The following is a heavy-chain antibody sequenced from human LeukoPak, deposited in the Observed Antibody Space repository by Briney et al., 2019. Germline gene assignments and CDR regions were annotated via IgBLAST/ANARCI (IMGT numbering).Heavy chain of an antibody. Sequence: ASVKVSCKASGGTFSSYAISWVRQAPGQGLEWMGGIIPIFGTANYAQKFQGRVTITRDTSTSTAYMELRSLRSDDTAVYYCARDWVDYYDSSGYYYLDYWGQGTLVTVSS. D-gene: IGHD3-22*01. CDR1: GGTFSSYA. V-gene: IGHV1-69*05. CDR3: ARDWVDYYDSSGYYYLDY. J-gene: IGHJ4*02. CDR2: IIPIFGTA.